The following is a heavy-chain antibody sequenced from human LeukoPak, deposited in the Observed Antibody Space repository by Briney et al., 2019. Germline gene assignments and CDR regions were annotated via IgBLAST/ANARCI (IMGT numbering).Heavy chain of an antibody. J-gene: IGHJ5*02. Sequence: SETLSLTCAVYGGSFSGYYWSWIRQPPGKGLEWIGEINHSGSTNYNPSLKSRVTISLDTSKKQFSLRLNSVTAADTAVYYCAKGMMPDWFDPWGQGTLVTVSS. CDR2: INHSGST. V-gene: IGHV4-34*01. D-gene: IGHD2-2*01. CDR3: AKGMMPDWFDP. CDR1: GGSFSGYY.